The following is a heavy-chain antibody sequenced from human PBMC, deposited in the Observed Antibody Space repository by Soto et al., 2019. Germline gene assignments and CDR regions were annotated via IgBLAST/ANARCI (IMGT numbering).Heavy chain of an antibody. CDR1: GFTISSNY. CDR2: IWSAGLT. V-gene: IGHV3-53*05. CDR3: AREHPPDI. J-gene: IGHJ4*02. Sequence: GSLSLSCAASGFTISSNYMNWIRQAPGKGLEWVSIIWSAGLTYYADSVRSRFTISRDISKNILFLQMNNLSAEASAIYYCAREHPPDIWGQGTLVTVSS.